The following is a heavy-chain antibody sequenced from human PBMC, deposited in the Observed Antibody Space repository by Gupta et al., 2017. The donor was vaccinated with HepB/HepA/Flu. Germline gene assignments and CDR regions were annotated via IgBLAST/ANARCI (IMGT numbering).Heavy chain of an antibody. D-gene: IGHD1-26*01. CDR3: TNGRVETTPPYY. V-gene: IGHV3-73*01. CDR2: IRIKAENYAT. J-gene: IGHJ4*02. CDR1: GSTFVGSA. Sequence: EGTLLDSGGGLVQPGGPRTPSGLTPGSTFVGSAVNGVRQASGKGLEWVGQIRIKAENYATVYTASVKGRSTISRDDSKNTAYLQMNSLKIDDTAVYYCTNGRVETTPPYYWGQGTLVTVSS.